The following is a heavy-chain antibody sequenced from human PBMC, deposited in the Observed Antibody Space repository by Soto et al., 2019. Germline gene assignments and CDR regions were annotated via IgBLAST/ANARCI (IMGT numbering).Heavy chain of an antibody. V-gene: IGHV1-69*12. CDR3: ARGWWSADYVWGSYGNLGY. J-gene: IGHJ4*02. Sequence: QVQLVQSGAEVKKPGSSVKVSCKASGGTFSSYAISWVRQAPGQGLEWMGGIIPIFGTANYAQKFQGRVTITADESTSTAYMGLSSLRSEDTAVYYCARGWWSADYVWGSYGNLGYWGQGTLVTVSS. CDR2: IIPIFGTA. CDR1: GGTFSSYA. D-gene: IGHD3-16*01.